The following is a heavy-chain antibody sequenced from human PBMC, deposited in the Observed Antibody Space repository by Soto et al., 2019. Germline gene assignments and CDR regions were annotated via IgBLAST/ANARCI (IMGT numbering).Heavy chain of an antibody. CDR2: IIPMFGTP. V-gene: IGHV1-69*01. CDR3: VREAVAARRQRRTDWFDP. CDR1: GGAFSNYA. Sequence: QVQLVQSAAEVKKPGSSVNVSCKASGGAFSNYAINWVRQAPGQGLEWMGGIIPMFGTPNYAQKFRGRVTITADGSMSTAYMELSSLRSNDTAVYFCVREAVAARRQRRTDWFDPWGQGTLVTVSS. D-gene: IGHD6-6*01. J-gene: IGHJ5*02.